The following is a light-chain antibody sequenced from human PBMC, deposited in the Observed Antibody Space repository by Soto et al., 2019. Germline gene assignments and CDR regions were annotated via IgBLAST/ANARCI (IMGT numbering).Light chain of an antibody. CDR1: SSDVGGYIY. Sequence: QSVLTQPRSVSGSPGQSVTISCTGTSSDVGGYIYVSWYQQYPAKAPKVMIYDVSRRPSGVPDRFSGSKSGNTASLTISGLQAEDEAVYYCCSYAGNKTVVFGGGTNSPS. J-gene: IGLJ3*02. V-gene: IGLV2-11*01. CDR3: CSYAGNKTVV. CDR2: DVS.